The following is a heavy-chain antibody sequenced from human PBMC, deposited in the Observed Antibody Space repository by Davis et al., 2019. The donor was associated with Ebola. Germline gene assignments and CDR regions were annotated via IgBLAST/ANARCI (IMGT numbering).Heavy chain of an antibody. CDR3: ARGKIAAAGSISYYYYGMDV. V-gene: IGHV1-46*01. J-gene: IGHJ6*02. Sequence: ASVKVSCKASGYTFTSYYMHWVRQAPGQGLEWMGIINPSGGSTSYAQKFQGRVTMTRDTSTSTVYMELSSLRSEDTAVYYCARGKIAAAGSISYYYYGMDVWGQGTTVTVSS. CDR2: INPSGGST. CDR1: GYTFTSYY. D-gene: IGHD6-13*01.